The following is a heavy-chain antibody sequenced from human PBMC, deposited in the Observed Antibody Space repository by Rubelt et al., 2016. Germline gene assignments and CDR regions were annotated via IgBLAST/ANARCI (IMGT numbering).Heavy chain of an antibody. Sequence: QLQLQESGPGLVKPSETLSLTCTVSGGSISSSSYYWGWIRQPPGKGLEWIGSVHHSGSAYYKPSLKSRVTISVDTSKNKLSLTLTSVTAADTALYYCARRVNTPTWYFDLWGRGTQVTVSS. CDR1: GGSISSSSYY. V-gene: IGHV4-39*07. D-gene: IGHD4-17*01. CDR2: VHHSGSA. J-gene: IGHJ2*01. CDR3: ARRVNTPTWYFDL.